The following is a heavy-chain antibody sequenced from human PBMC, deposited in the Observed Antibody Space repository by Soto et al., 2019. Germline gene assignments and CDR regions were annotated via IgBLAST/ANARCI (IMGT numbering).Heavy chain of an antibody. CDR2: IKTNGGAT. V-gene: IGHV1-2*02. CDR3: ARLRSYFDGSSYPF. D-gene: IGHD3-22*01. J-gene: IGHJ4*02. CDR1: GYTFTGHD. Sequence: GASVKVSCKASGYTFTGHDLHWVRQAPGQGLEWIGWIKTNGGATKYARKFQGRFTMTRDTSTTTAYLELHSLRSDDTAVYFCARLRSYFDGSSYPFWAQGTLVTVSS.